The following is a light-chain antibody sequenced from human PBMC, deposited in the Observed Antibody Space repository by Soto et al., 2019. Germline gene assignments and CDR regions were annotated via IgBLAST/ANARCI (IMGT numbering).Light chain of an antibody. J-gene: IGKJ1*01. CDR1: QSVSSSS. Sequence: ESGLPQSPGTLSLSPGEKANLSFTASQSVSSSSSAWYQQKPGQAPRLLIYGASNRATGIPDRSSGSGSGTDFTLTISRLEPEDFAVYYCQQYGSSPRTFGQGSKVDIK. CDR3: QQYGSSPRT. V-gene: IGKV3-20*01. CDR2: GAS.